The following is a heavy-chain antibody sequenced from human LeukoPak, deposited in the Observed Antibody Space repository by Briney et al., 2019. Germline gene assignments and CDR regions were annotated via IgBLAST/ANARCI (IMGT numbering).Heavy chain of an antibody. CDR1: GYTFTSYG. Sequence: ASVKVSCKASGYTFTSYGISWVRQAPGQGLEWMGWISAYNGNTNYAQKFQGRVTMTRDTSISTAYMELSRLRSDDTAVYYCARDMGTADWGIDYWGQGTLVTVSS. CDR3: ARDMGTADWGIDY. D-gene: IGHD7-27*01. J-gene: IGHJ4*02. CDR2: ISAYNGNT. V-gene: IGHV1-18*01.